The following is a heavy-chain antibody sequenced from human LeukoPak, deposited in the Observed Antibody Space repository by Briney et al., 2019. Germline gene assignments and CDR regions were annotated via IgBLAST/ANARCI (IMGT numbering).Heavy chain of an antibody. CDR3: ARDSSSWYGWFDP. CDR2: MYYSGST. CDR1: GGSIRNYY. J-gene: IGHJ5*02. V-gene: IGHV4-59*01. Sequence: KTSETLSLTCTVSGGSIRNYYWSWIRQPPGKGLEWIGYMYYSGSTNYNPSLKSRVTISVDTSKNQFSLKLSSVTAADMAVYYCARDSSSWYGWFDPWGQGTLVTVSS. D-gene: IGHD6-13*01.